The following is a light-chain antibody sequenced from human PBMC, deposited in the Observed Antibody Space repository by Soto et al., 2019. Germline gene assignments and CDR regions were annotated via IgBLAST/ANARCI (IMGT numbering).Light chain of an antibody. CDR3: QQYDRSLYT. Sequence: ENVLTQSPGTLSLSPGERATLSCRTSQSISSTFLAWYQQKPGQAPRLLIYGASSRATGIPDRFSGSGSGTDFTLTISRLEPEDVAVYYCQQYDRSLYTFGQGTKLEIK. J-gene: IGKJ2*01. V-gene: IGKV3-20*01. CDR2: GAS. CDR1: QSISSTF.